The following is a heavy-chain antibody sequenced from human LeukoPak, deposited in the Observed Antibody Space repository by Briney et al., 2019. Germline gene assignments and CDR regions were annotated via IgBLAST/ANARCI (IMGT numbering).Heavy chain of an antibody. CDR3: VTGVIVVVEGDY. CDR1: GFTFSNYD. J-gene: IGHJ4*02. CDR2: ISSSSSYI. Sequence: NPGGSLRLSCAATGFTFSNYDMNWVRQAPGEGLEWVSSISSSSSYIYYADSVKGRFTISRDNAKNSLYLQMNSLRAEDTAVYYCVTGVIVVVEGDYWGQGTLVTVSS. V-gene: IGHV3-21*01. D-gene: IGHD3-22*01.